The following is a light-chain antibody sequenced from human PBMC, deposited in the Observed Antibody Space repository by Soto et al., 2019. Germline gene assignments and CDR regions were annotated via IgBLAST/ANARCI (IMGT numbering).Light chain of an antibody. CDR1: QSFSSTY. Sequence: EMVLTQSPGTLSLSPGERATLSCRAIQSFSSTYLAWYQQKPGQAPRLLIYGASSRASGIPDRFSGSGSGTDFTLTISRMDPEDFAVYYCQQYGRSSLTFGPGTKVDIK. J-gene: IGKJ3*01. CDR2: GAS. CDR3: QQYGRSSLT. V-gene: IGKV3-20*01.